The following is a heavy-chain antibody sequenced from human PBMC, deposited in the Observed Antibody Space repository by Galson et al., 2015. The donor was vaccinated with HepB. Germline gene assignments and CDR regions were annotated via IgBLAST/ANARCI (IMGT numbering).Heavy chain of an antibody. V-gene: IGHV3-30*18. CDR3: AKVMRAGVSGGYYYVGEYDY. J-gene: IGHJ4*02. Sequence: SLRLSCAASGFTFSSFGMHWVRQAPGKGLEWVAVISYDGSNKYYADSLKGRITISRDNSKNTLYLQMNSLRAEDTAVYYCAKVMRAGVSGGYYYVGEYDYWGQGTLVTVSS. CDR1: GFTFSSFG. CDR2: ISYDGSNK. D-gene: IGHD3-22*01.